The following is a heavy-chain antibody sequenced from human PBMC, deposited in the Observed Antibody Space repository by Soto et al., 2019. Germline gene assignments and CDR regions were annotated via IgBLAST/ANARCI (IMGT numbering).Heavy chain of an antibody. CDR1: GYTFTGYY. CDR2: ISPNSGGT. CDR3: GKGRSGDVGVFY. J-gene: IGHJ4*02. D-gene: IGHD1-26*01. Sequence: QVQLVQSGAEVKKSGASVKVSCKASGYTFTGYYIHWVRQDPGQGPEWMGEISPNSGGTKYAQRFQGRVTMTRDTSITTVYMELSNLSPDDTAVYYCGKGRSGDVGVFYWGQGTLVTVYS. V-gene: IGHV1-2*02.